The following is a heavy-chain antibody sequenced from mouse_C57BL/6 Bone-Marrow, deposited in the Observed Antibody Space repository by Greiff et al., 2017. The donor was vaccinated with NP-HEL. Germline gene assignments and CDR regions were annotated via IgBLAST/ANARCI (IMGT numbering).Heavy chain of an antibody. CDR1: GFSLTSYG. D-gene: IGHD2-3*01. V-gene: IGHV2-2*01. CDR3: ARGASGDGYPYYYAMDY. J-gene: IGHJ4*01. CDR2: IWSGGST. Sequence: VQLQESGPGLVQPSQSLSITCTVSGFSLTSYGVHWVRQSPGKGLEWLGVIWSGGSTDYNAAFISRLSISKDNSKSQVFFKMNSLQADDTAIYYCARGASGDGYPYYYAMDYWGQGTSVTVSS.